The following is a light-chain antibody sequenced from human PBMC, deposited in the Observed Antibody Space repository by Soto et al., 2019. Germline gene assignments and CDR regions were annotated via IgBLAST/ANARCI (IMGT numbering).Light chain of an antibody. J-gene: IGLJ1*01. CDR2: DDD. CDR1: SSNIGGNS. Sequence: QSLLRHPPSVCSAPGQRVAIACSGSSSNIGGNSVSWYQQLPGTAPKLLIYDDDKRPSGIPDRFSGSKSGTSATLGITGFHTGDDADYHCGSWDSSLSAYVFGTGTKVIVL. V-gene: IGLV1-51*01. CDR3: GSWDSSLSAYV.